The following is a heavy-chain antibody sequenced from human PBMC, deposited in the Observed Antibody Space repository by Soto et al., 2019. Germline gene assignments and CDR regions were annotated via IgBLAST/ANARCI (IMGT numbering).Heavy chain of an antibody. V-gene: IGHV5-51*01. D-gene: IGHD3-22*01. CDR2: IYPGDSDT. J-gene: IGHJ3*02. CDR3: ARHYYYDSSGYSDAFDI. Sequence: PGESLKISCKGSGYSFTSYWIGWVRQMPGKGLEWMGIIYPGDSDTRYSPPFQGQVTISADKSISTAYLQWSSLKASDTAMYYCARHYYYDSSGYSDAFDIWGQGTMVTVSS. CDR1: GYSFTSYW.